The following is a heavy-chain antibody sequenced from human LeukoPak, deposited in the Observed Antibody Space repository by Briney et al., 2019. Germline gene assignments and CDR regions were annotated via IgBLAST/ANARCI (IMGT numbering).Heavy chain of an antibody. Sequence: GGSLRLSCAASGCSFSDFYMSWIRQAQGMGLEWISYIGTRSNRIYYADCVKDRFPISRDDAKNSLYLQLNSLRDEDTAVYFCAREARGSGRDFDSWGQGILVTVSS. CDR1: GCSFSDFY. D-gene: IGHD1-26*01. CDR3: AREARGSGRDFDS. V-gene: IGHV3-11*01. CDR2: IGTRSNRI. J-gene: IGHJ4*02.